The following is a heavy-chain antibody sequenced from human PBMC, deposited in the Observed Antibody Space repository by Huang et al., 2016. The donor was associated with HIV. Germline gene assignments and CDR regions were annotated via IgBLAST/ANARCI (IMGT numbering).Heavy chain of an antibody. CDR3: ARGQLGSYGDYDVLY. J-gene: IGHJ4*02. V-gene: IGHV1-69*13. CDR2: SIPMYATP. CDR1: GGTFSKYA. D-gene: IGHD4-17*01. Sequence: QVQLVQSGAEVKTPGASVRVSCKASGGTFSKYAIIWVRQAPGQGLEWTGGSIPMYATPNYESKFQGRGTITADDSTSTTYVEVSSLRSEDTALYYCARGQLGSYGDYDVLYWGQGTLVTVSS.